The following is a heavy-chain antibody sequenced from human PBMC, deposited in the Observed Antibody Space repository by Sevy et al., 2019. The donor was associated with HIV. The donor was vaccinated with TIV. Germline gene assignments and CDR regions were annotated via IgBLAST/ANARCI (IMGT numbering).Heavy chain of an antibody. CDR2: FIPMFDTA. J-gene: IGHJ6*02. Sequence: ASVKVSCKASGGTFSNYAISWVRQAPGQGLEWMGGFIPMFDTANSAQKFQGRVTLTADGSTSTASMELSSLRFEDTAVYYCAGSYYESSCYSPLYCYGMDVWGQGTTVTVSS. CDR3: AGSYYESSCYSPLYCYGMDV. CDR1: GGTFSNYA. D-gene: IGHD3-22*01. V-gene: IGHV1-69*13.